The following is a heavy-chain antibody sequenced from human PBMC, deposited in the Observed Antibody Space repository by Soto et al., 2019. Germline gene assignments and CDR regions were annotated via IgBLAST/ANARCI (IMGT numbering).Heavy chain of an antibody. D-gene: IGHD3-9*01. V-gene: IGHV3-7*03. CDR3: AADELGYFDWSFSVKKNYYGMDV. Sequence: PGGSLRLSCAASGFTFTSYWMSWVRQAPGKGLEWVANINRDGSEKYYMDSVKGRFTISRDNAKNSLYLQMNSLRAEDTAVYYWAADELGYFDWSFSVKKNYYGMDVWGQGTTVTVSS. CDR2: INRDGSEK. CDR1: GFTFTSYW. J-gene: IGHJ6*02.